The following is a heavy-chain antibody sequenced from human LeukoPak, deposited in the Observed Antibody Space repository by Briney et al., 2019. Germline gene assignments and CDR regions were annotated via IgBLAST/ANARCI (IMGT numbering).Heavy chain of an antibody. D-gene: IGHD3-10*01. J-gene: IGHJ4*02. Sequence: GGSLRLSCAASGFTFDDYAMHWVRQAPGKGLEWVSGISWNSGSIGYADSVKGRFTISRDNSKNTLYLQMNSLRAEDTAVYYCAKVDYYYGSGSYYRRQYYFDYWGQGTPVTVSS. CDR1: GFTFDDYA. V-gene: IGHV3-9*01. CDR3: AKVDYYYGSGSYYRRQYYFDY. CDR2: ISWNSGSI.